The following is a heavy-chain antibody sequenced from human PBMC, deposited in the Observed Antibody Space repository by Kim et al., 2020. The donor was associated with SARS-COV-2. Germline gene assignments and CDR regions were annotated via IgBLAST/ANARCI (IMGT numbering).Heavy chain of an antibody. CDR3: ASRLLYYYDSSGYPDAFDI. CDR2: IYSGGST. J-gene: IGHJ3*02. Sequence: LSLTCAASGFTVSSNYMSWVRQAPGKGLEWVSVIYSGGSTYYADSVKGRFTISRDNSKNTLYLQMNSLRAEDTAVYYCASRLLYYYDSSGYPDAFDIWGQGTMVTVSS. D-gene: IGHD3-22*01. CDR1: GFTVSSNY. V-gene: IGHV3-66*01.